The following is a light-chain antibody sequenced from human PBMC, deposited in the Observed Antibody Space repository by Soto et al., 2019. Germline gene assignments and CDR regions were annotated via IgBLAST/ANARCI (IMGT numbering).Light chain of an antibody. CDR1: SGHSSYA. Sequence: QLVLTQSPSASASLGASVKFTCTLSSGHSSYAIAWHQQQPEKGPRFLMKLNSDGSYNKGDGIPDRFSGSSSGAERYLSISSLQSEDEADYYCQTWGTGIVVFGGGTKLTVL. J-gene: IGLJ2*01. V-gene: IGLV4-69*01. CDR2: LNSDGSY. CDR3: QTWGTGIVV.